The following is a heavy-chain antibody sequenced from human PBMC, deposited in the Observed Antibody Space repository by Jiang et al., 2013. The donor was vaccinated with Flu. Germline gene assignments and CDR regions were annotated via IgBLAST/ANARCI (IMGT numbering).Heavy chain of an antibody. Sequence: VQLVESGAEVKKPGSSVKVSCGASGGSLSNYAVNWFRQAPGQGLEWMGRIIPIFGATDYAQKFQGRVTITADESTNTVYMELSSLRSEDTAVYYCARPRSVYYENQSAFDLWGQGTMVTISS. J-gene: IGHJ3*01. CDR2: IIPIFGAT. CDR1: GGSLSNYA. D-gene: IGHD3-22*01. V-gene: IGHV1-69*18. CDR3: ARPRSVYYENQSAFDL.